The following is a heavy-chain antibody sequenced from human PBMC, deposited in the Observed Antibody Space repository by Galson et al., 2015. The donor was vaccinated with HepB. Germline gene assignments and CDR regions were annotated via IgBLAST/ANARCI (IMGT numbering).Heavy chain of an antibody. CDR1: GFTFSSYA. D-gene: IGHD5-24*01. V-gene: IGHV3-30*04. CDR3: AREGGGLQLGDYFDY. Sequence: SLRLSCAASGFTFSSYAMHWVRQAPGKGLEWVAVISYDGSNKYYADSVKGRFTISRDNSKNTLYLQMNSLRAEDTAVYYCAREGGGLQLGDYFDYWGQGTLVTVSS. J-gene: IGHJ4*02. CDR2: ISYDGSNK.